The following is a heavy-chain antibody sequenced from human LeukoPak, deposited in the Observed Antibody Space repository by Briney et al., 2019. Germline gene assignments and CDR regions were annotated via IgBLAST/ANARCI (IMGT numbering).Heavy chain of an antibody. Sequence: TSETLSFTCTVSGGSINSSSYYWGWIRQPPGKGLEWIGSIDYSGSTYYNQSRKSRVTISVATSTNQFSLKLSSVTAADTAVYYCARVGQSLSTAIDYWGQGTLVTVSS. CDR1: GGSINSSSYY. CDR2: IDYSGST. CDR3: ARVGQSLSTAIDY. J-gene: IGHJ4*02. D-gene: IGHD3-10*01. V-gene: IGHV4-39*07.